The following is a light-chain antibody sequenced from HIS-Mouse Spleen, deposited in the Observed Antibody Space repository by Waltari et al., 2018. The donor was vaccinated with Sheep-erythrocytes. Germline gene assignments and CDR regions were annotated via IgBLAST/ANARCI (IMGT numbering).Light chain of an antibody. CDR3: QQYYSTPLT. Sequence: DIVMTQSPDSLAVSLGERATINCKSSQSVLYSSNNKNYLAWYQQKLGQPPKLLIYWVSTRESGVPDRFSGSGSGTGFTLTISSLQAEDVAVYYCQQYYSTPLTFGGGTKVEIK. V-gene: IGKV4-1*01. CDR2: WVS. J-gene: IGKJ4*01. CDR1: QSVLYSSNNKNY.